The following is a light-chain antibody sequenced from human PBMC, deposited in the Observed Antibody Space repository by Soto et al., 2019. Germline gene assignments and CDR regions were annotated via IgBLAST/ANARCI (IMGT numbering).Light chain of an antibody. V-gene: IGKV3-11*01. J-gene: IGKJ1*01. CDR1: QSVSVN. CDR3: QKYNSAPRT. Sequence: EVVLTQSPAILSLSPGERATLSCRASQSVSVNLGWYQQKPGQAPRPLIYSASDRAPGIPARFSGSGSGTDFTLTISSLQPEDAATYYCQKYNSAPRTFGQGTKVDIK. CDR2: SAS.